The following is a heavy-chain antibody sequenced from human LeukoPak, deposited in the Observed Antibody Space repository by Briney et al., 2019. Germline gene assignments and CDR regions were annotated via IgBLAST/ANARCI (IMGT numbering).Heavy chain of an antibody. CDR1: GGSISSSSYY. Sequence: SETLSLTCTVSGGSISSSSYYWGWVRQPPGKGLEWIASIYYNGVTYYNPSLTSRVTISVDTSKNQFSLNLTSLTVADTAVFYCARGDGNTVYYNSIDPWGQGTLVTVSS. D-gene: IGHD1-1*01. CDR3: ARGDGNTVYYNSIDP. J-gene: IGHJ5*02. CDR2: IYYNGVT. V-gene: IGHV4-39*01.